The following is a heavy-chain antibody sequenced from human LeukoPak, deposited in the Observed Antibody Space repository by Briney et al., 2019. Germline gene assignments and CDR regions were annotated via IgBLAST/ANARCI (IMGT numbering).Heavy chain of an antibody. CDR2: ISGSGSTI. CDR1: GFPFGASY. D-gene: IGHD6-6*01. J-gene: IGHJ4*02. CDR3: ARDLPDVIYSSSPLIFDY. V-gene: IGHV3-11*01. Sequence: PGGPLEPSVQPPGFPFGASYMSGIRQPPGKGRDGVSYISGSGSTIYYADSVKGRFTISRDNAKNSLYLQMNSLRAEDTAVYYCARDLPDVIYSSSPLIFDYWGQGTLVTVSS.